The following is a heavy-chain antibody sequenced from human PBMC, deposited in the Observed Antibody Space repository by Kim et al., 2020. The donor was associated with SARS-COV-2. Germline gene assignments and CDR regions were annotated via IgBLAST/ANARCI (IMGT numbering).Heavy chain of an antibody. CDR3: ARQRSYYDSGTYFGY. V-gene: IGHV4-39*01. J-gene: IGHJ4*02. CDR2: FYYSGRS. D-gene: IGHD3-10*01. CDR1: GGSISSSSYS. Sequence: SETLSLTCTVSGGSISSSSYSWGWIRQPPGKGLEWIGSFYYSGRSYYNPSLKSRVTMSVDTSKNQFSLRLSYVTAADTAVFFCARQRSYYDSGTYFGYWGQGTLVTVSS.